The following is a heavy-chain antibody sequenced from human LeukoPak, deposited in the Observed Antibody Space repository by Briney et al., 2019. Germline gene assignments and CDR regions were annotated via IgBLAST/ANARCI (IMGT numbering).Heavy chain of an antibody. CDR3: ARVLFNSGYDF. CDR1: GYTFTGYG. J-gene: IGHJ4*02. Sequence: EASVKVSCKASGYTFTGYGISWVRQAPGQGLEWMGWINPNSGGTQFAQKFQGRVTMTRDTSISTAYMELDRLRSDDTAVYYCARVLFNSGYDFWGQGTLVTVSS. CDR2: INPNSGGT. V-gene: IGHV1-2*02. D-gene: IGHD2-21*01.